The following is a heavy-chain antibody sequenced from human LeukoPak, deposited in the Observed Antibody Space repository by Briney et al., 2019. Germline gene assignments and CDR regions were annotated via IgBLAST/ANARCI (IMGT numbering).Heavy chain of an antibody. D-gene: IGHD6-19*01. V-gene: IGHV3-30*04. J-gene: IGHJ4*02. CDR2: ISYDGSNK. CDR3: ARSHSSGQGFDY. CDR1: GITFSSYA. Sequence: GGSLRLSCAASGITFSSYAMHWVRQAPGKGLEWVAVISYDGSNKYYADSVKGRLTISRDNSKNTLYLQMNSLRAEDTAVYYCARSHSSGQGFDYWGQGTLVTVSS.